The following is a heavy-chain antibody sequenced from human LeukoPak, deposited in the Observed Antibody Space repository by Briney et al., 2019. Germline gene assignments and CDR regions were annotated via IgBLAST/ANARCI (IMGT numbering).Heavy chain of an antibody. CDR1: GGSISSGGYS. J-gene: IGHJ3*02. D-gene: IGHD3-22*01. CDR3: ARFAYDSGGYYYVESEDAFDI. Sequence: SQTLSLTCAVSGGSISSGGYSWSWIRQPPGKGLEWIGYIYHSGSTYYNPSLKSRVTISVDRSKNQFSLKLSSVTAADTAVYYCARFAYDSGGYYYVESEDAFDIWGQGTMVTVSS. CDR2: IYHSGST. V-gene: IGHV4-30-2*01.